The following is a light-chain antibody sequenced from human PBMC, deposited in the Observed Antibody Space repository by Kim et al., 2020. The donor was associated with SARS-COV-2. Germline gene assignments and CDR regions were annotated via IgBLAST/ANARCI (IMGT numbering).Light chain of an antibody. CDR1: QNMQTY. CDR3: QQSYSTPYT. CDR2: SAS. Sequence: GDRVTITCRASQNMQTYLHWFQQKPGQAPTLLIYSASSSQSGVPSRFSGRGSGTDFTLTISNLQPEDFATYFCQQSYSTPYTFGQGTKLEI. J-gene: IGKJ2*01. V-gene: IGKV1-39*01.